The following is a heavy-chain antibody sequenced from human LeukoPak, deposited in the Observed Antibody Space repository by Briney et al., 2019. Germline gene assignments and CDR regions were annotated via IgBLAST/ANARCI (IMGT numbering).Heavy chain of an antibody. CDR1: GGSFSGYY. CDR3: ARGRYLTTLGGAAAGFLDY. V-gene: IGHV4-34*01. D-gene: IGHD6-13*01. CDR2: INHSGSN. Sequence: SETLSLTCGVYGGSFSGYYWNWLRQSPGKGLEWIGEINHSGSNNYNPSLKSRVTMSVDTSQKQFSLRLTSVRAADTAVYYCARGRYLTTLGGAAAGFLDYWGQGTVVTVSS. J-gene: IGHJ4*02.